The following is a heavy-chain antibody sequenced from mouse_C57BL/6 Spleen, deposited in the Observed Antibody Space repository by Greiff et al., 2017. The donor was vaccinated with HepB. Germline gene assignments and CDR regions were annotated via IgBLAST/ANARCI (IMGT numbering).Heavy chain of an antibody. CDR2: IRLKSDNYAT. V-gene: IGHV6-3*01. CDR1: GFTFSNYW. CDR3: TGGGGY. J-gene: IGHJ2*01. Sequence: VQLKESGGGLVQPGGSMKLSCVASGFTFSNYWMNWVRQSPEKGLEWVAQIRLKSDNYATHYAESVKGRFIISRDDSKSSIYLQMNNLRAEDTGIYYCTGGGGYWGQGTTLTVSS.